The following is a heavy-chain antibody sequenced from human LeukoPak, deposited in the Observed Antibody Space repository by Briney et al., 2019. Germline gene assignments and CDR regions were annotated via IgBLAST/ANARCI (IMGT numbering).Heavy chain of an antibody. V-gene: IGHV4-30-2*01. D-gene: IGHD3-22*01. Sequence: SETLSLTCTVSGGSISSGGYYWSWIRQPPGKGLEWIGYIYHSGSTYYNPSLKSRVTISVDRSKNQFSLKLSSVTAADTAVYYCARGRGITMIVVDYCPHFDYWGQGTLVTVSS. CDR3: ARGRGITMIVVDYCPHFDY. CDR1: GGSISSGGYY. J-gene: IGHJ4*02. CDR2: IYHSGST.